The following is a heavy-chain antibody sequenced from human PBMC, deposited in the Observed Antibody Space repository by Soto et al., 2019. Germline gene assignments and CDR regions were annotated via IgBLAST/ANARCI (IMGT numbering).Heavy chain of an antibody. D-gene: IGHD6-19*01. CDR3: ARSSGWLHDY. CDR2: IKQDGSER. J-gene: IGHJ4*02. V-gene: IGHV3-7*01. Sequence: GSLGLSCAASLFSCSGYWINWVRQAPGRGLEWVAIIKQDGSERYYVDSVKGRFTISRDNAKNSLYLQMSSLRVEDTALYYCARSSGWLHDYWGQGTLVTVSS. CDR1: LFSCSGYW.